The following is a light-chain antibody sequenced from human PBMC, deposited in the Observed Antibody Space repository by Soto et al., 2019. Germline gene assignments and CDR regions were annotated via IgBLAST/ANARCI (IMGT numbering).Light chain of an antibody. J-gene: IGKJ3*01. CDR1: QSVSSY. CDR3: KQRSLGT. CDR2: DVS. Sequence: IVLTQSPATLSLSPGGRATLSXRASQSVSSYLAWYQQKPGQAPRLLIYDVSNGATGIPARFSGSGSGTDFTLTISGLEPEDIAVYYCKQRSLGTFGPGTKVDIK. V-gene: IGKV3-11*01.